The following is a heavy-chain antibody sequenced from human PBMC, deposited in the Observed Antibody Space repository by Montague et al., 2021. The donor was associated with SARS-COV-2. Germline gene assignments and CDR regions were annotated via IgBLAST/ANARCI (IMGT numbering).Heavy chain of an antibody. CDR2: VSYDGSNK. CDR1: GFTFSSYA. J-gene: IGHJ1*01. Sequence: SLRLSCAASGFTFSSYAMHWVRQAPGKGLEWVAVVSYDGSNKYYADSVKGRFTISRDNSKNTLYLQMNSLRAEDTAVYYCARDVFPTSSWHAECFQHWGQGTLVTVSS. CDR3: ARDVFPTSSWHAECFQH. D-gene: IGHD6-13*01. V-gene: IGHV3-30-3*01.